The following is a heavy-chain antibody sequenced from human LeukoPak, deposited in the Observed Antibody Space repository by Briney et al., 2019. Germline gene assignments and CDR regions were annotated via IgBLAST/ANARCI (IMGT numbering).Heavy chain of an antibody. CDR2: ISSSSIYR. CDR1: GFTFSSYP. Sequence: GGSLRLSCAASGFTFSSYPMSWVRQAPGKGLEWVSSISSSSIYRYYADSVKGRFTISRDNVKNLLYLQMNSLRAEDTAVYYCARVQRGIAVALDYWGQGTLATVSS. CDR3: ARVQRGIAVALDY. V-gene: IGHV3-21*01. J-gene: IGHJ4*02. D-gene: IGHD6-19*01.